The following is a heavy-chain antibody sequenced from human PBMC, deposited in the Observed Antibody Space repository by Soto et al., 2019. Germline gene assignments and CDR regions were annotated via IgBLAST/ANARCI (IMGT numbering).Heavy chain of an antibody. CDR1: GFTVTTNY. V-gene: IGHV3-66*01. CDR2: VYSGGST. D-gene: IGHD3-16*02. Sequence: GGSLRLSCAASGFTVTTNYMSWVRQPPGKGLEWVSVVYSGGSTYYADSVKGRFTVSRDNSKNTQYLQMNSLRAEDTAVYYCARDFSLKNDAFYFWGQGTVFT. CDR3: ARDFSLKNDAFYF. J-gene: IGHJ3*01.